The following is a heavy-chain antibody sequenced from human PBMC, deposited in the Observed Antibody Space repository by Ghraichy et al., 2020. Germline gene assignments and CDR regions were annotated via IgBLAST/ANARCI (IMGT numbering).Heavy chain of an antibody. CDR1: GYSFTSYW. Sequence: GESLNISCKGSGYSFTSYWIGWVRQMPGKGLEWMGIIYPGDSDTRYSPSFQGQVTISADKSISTAYLQWSSLKASDTAMYYCASLPHDFWSGYYSDYWGQGTLVTVSS. CDR2: IYPGDSDT. V-gene: IGHV5-51*01. CDR3: ASLPHDFWSGYYSDY. J-gene: IGHJ4*02. D-gene: IGHD3-3*01.